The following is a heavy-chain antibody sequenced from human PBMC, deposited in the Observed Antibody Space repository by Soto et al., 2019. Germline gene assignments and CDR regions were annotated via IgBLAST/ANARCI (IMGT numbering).Heavy chain of an antibody. D-gene: IGHD3-9*01. CDR3: ARDRTDILTGYYTDY. Sequence: RLSCAASGFTFSSYAMHWVRQAPGKGLEWVAVISYDGSNKYYADSVKGRFTISRDNSKNTLYLQMNSLRAEDTAVYYCARDRTDILTGYYTDYWGQGTLVTVSS. CDR2: ISYDGSNK. CDR1: GFTFSSYA. V-gene: IGHV3-30-3*01. J-gene: IGHJ4*02.